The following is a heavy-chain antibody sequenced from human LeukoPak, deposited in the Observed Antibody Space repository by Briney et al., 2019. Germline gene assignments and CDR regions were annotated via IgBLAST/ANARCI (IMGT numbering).Heavy chain of an antibody. CDR1: AFTFTSYI. V-gene: IGHV3-30-3*01. J-gene: IGHJ4*02. CDR2: ISYDGSNE. Sequence: GGSLRLSCAVSAFTFTSYIMHWVRQAPGKGLEWVAVISYDGSNEYYIDSVKGRFTISRDNSKNMLCLQMNSLRAEDTAVYYCARERWFGSFDYWGQGTLVTASS. D-gene: IGHD3-10*01. CDR3: ARERWFGSFDY.